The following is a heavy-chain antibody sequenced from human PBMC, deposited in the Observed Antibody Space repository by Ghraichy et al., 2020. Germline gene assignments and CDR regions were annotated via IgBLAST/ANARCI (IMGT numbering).Heavy chain of an antibody. Sequence: ASVKVSCKASGYTFTSYYMHWVRQAPGQGLEWMGIINPSGGSTSYAQKFQGRVTMTRDTSTSTVYMELSSLRSEDTAVYYCARDLVYLGEITMVRGIDKPIGYWGQGTLVTVSS. CDR1: GYTFTSYY. CDR2: INPSGGST. D-gene: IGHD3-10*01. V-gene: IGHV1-46*01. CDR3: ARDLVYLGEITMVRGIDKPIGY. J-gene: IGHJ4*02.